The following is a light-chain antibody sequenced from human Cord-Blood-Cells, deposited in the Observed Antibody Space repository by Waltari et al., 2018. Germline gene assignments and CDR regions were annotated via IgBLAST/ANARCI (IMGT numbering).Light chain of an antibody. CDR3: QQRSNIFT. J-gene: IGKJ3*01. CDR2: DAS. V-gene: IGKV3-11*01. Sequence: IVLTQSPATLSFSPGERATLSCRASQSVSRSLAWYPQKPGQAPRLLIYDASNRATGIPARCSGSGSGTDFTLTISSLEPEDFAVYYCQQRSNIFTCGPGTKVDIK. CDR1: QSVSRS.